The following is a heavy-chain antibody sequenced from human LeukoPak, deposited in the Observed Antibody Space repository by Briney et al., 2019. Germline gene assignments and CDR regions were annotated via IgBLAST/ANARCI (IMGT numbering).Heavy chain of an antibody. CDR3: ARDSRDYGSGSYWDV. D-gene: IGHD3-10*01. CDR2: INYSGST. J-gene: IGHJ6*02. V-gene: IGHV4-59*12. Sequence: SETLSLTCTVSGDSISVYYWSWIRQPPGKGLEWIGFINYSGSTTYNPSLKSRVTISVDTSKNLFSLKVTSVTAADTAVYYCARDSRDYGSGSYWDVWGQGTTVTVSS. CDR1: GDSISVYY.